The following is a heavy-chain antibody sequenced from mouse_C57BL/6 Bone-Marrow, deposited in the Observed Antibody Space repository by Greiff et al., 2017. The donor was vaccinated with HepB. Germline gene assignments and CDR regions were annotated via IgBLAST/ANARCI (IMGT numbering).Heavy chain of an antibody. J-gene: IGHJ3*01. CDR2: IDPENGDT. D-gene: IGHD4-1*02. CDR3: TPNWAWFAY. Sequence: VQLQQSGAELVRPGASVKLSCTASGFNIKDDYMHWVKQRPEQGLEWIGWIDPENGDTEYASKFQGKATITADTSSNTAYLQLSRLTSEDTAVYYCTPNWAWFAYWGQVTLVTVSA. V-gene: IGHV14-4*01. CDR1: GFNIKDDY.